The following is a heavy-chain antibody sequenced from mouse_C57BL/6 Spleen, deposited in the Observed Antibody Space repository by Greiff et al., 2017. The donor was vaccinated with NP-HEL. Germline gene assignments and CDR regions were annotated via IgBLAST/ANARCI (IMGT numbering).Heavy chain of an antibody. CDR3: ARSGPKLERYAKDC. CDR2: IYPYYGST. J-gene: IGHJ4*01. CDR1: GYSFTDYN. V-gene: IGHV1-39*01. Sequence: VQLQQSGPELVKPGASVKISCKASGYSFTDYNMNWVKQSTGKSLEWIGVIYPYYGSTSYNQKFKGKATLTVDQSSSTAYMQLNSLTSEDSAVYYCARSGPKLERYAKDCWGQGTSVTV. D-gene: IGHD4-1*01.